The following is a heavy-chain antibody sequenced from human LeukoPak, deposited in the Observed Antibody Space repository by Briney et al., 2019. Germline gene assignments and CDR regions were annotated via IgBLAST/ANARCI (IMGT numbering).Heavy chain of an antibody. J-gene: IGHJ4*02. Sequence: SETLSLTCTVSGGSISSYYWSWIRQPAGKGLEWIGRIYTSGSTNYNPSHKSRVTMSVDTSKNQFSLKLSSVTAADTAVYYCAGVTAMVRGVMGFDYWGQGTLVTVSS. CDR3: AGVTAMVRGVMGFDY. V-gene: IGHV4-4*07. CDR1: GGSISSYY. CDR2: IYTSGST. D-gene: IGHD3-10*01.